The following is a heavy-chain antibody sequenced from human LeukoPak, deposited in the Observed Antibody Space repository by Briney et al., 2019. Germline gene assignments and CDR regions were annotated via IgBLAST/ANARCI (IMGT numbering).Heavy chain of an antibody. CDR1: GITLNSYA. J-gene: IGHJ4*02. Sequence: GGSLRLSCAGSGITLNSYAMSWVRQAPGKGLEWVSGISGSGDRTKYTDSVKGRFTISRDNSKNTLYLQMNSLRVEDTAVYYCAKGLNWGRGTLVTVSS. CDR2: ISGSGDRT. V-gene: IGHV3-23*01. CDR3: AKGLN.